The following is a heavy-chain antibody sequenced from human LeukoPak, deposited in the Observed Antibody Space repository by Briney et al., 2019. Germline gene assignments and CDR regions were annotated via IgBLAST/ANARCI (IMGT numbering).Heavy chain of an antibody. D-gene: IGHD2-2*01. CDR1: GFTFSTYS. J-gene: IGHJ4*02. CDR2: ISGGGGST. Sequence: GGSLRLSCVVSGFTFSTYSMNWVRQAPGKGLEWVSAISGGGGSTYYADSVKGRFTISRDNSKNALYLQMNSLRAEDTAVYYCAKDQGEVPTALDYWGQGTLLTVSS. V-gene: IGHV3-23*01. CDR3: AKDQGEVPTALDY.